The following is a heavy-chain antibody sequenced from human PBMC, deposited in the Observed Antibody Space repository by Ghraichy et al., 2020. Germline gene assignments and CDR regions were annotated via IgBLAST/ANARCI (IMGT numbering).Heavy chain of an antibody. J-gene: IGHJ3*02. V-gene: IGHV1-46*01. Sequence: ASVKVSCKASGYTFTSYYMHWVRQAPGQGLEWMGIINPSGGSTSYAQKFQGRVTMTRDTSTSTVYMELSSLRSEDTAVYYCARDLAMIVVVTPRGRAFDIWGQGTMVTVSS. CDR3: ARDLAMIVVVTPRGRAFDI. CDR1: GYTFTSYY. D-gene: IGHD3-22*01. CDR2: INPSGGST.